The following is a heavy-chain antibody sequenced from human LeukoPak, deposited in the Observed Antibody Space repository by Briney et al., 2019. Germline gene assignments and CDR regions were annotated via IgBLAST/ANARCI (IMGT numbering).Heavy chain of an antibody. J-gene: IGHJ6*02. D-gene: IGHD2-2*01. CDR2: INPNSGGT. CDR3: ARAPSTSFKLVSGRYYYYGMDV. CDR1: GYTFTGYY. V-gene: IGHV1-2*02. Sequence: ASVKVSCKASGYTFTGYYMHWVRQAPGQGLEWMGWINPNSGGTNYAQKFQGRVTMTRDTSISTAYMELSRLRSDDTAVYYCARAPSTSFKLVSGRYYYYGMDVWGQGTTVTVSS.